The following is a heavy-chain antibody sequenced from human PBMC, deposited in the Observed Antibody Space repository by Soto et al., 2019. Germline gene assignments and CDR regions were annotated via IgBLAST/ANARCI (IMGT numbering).Heavy chain of an antibody. Sequence: QVQLQESGPGLVKPSETLSLTCTVSGGSISSYYWSWIRQPPGKGLEWIGYIYYSGSTNYNPSLKSRVTISVDTSKNQFSLKLSSVTAADTAVYYCARDKYSYGYDYWGQGTLVTVSS. CDR3: ARDKYSYGYDY. J-gene: IGHJ4*02. D-gene: IGHD5-18*01. V-gene: IGHV4-59*01. CDR2: IYYSGST. CDR1: GGSISSYY.